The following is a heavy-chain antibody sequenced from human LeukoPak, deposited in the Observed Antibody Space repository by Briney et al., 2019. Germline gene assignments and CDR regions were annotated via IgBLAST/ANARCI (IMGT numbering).Heavy chain of an antibody. CDR2: ISGTGGST. D-gene: IGHD4-17*01. CDR3: AKENYGDSTGGRFQH. J-gene: IGHJ1*01. V-gene: IGHV3-23*01. CDR1: GFTFSSYA. Sequence: GGSLRLSCAASGFTFSSYAMSWVRQTPGKGLEGVSVISGTGGSTYYADSVKGRFTISRDNSKNTLYLQMNSLRADDTAVYYCAKENYGDSTGGRFQHWGQGSLVTVSS.